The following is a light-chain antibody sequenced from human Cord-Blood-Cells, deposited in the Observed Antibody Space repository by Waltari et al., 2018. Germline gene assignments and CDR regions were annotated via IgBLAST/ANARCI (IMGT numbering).Light chain of an antibody. CDR1: LRVSSSY. CDR2: GAS. Sequence: EIVLTQSPGTLSLSPGERATLSCRASLRVSSSYLAWYQQKPGQAHRLLIYGASSRATGIPDRFSGSGSGTDFTLTISRLEPEDFAVYYCQQYGSSLYTSGQGTKLEIK. J-gene: IGKJ2*01. V-gene: IGKV3-20*01. CDR3: QQYGSSLYT.